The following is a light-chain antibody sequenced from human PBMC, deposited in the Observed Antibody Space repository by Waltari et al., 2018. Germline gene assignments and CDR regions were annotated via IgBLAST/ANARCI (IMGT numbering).Light chain of an antibody. Sequence: QSALTQPASVSGSPGQSITISCSGTGSDVGGYNFVSWYQQHPATAPRVIIYDVTTRPSGVSDRFSGSKSGNTASLTISGLQAEDEADYYCSSYTTTRVIFGGGTKVTVL. CDR3: SSYTTTRVI. V-gene: IGLV2-14*03. CDR2: DVT. J-gene: IGLJ2*01. CDR1: GSDVGGYNF.